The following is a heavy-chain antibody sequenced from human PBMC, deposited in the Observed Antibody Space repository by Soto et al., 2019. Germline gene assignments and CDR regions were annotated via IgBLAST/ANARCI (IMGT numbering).Heavy chain of an antibody. CDR2: LRRGGGIT. D-gene: IGHD3-22*01. CDR3: TKDGAEDDDRSFLGFPFVS. J-gene: IGHJ4*02. V-gene: IGHV3-23*01. CDR1: GFNFPNYV. Sequence: EVRLLESGGGLVQPGGSLRLSCAASGFNFPNYVIHWVRQAPGKGLEWVSALRRGGGITYADSVKGRFTISRDNSKNTLYLQMDSLRAEDTAVYYCTKDGAEDDDRSFLGFPFVSWGQGTLVTVSS.